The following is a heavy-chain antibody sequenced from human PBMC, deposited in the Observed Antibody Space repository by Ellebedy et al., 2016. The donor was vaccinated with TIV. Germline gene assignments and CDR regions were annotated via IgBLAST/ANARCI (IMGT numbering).Heavy chain of an antibody. D-gene: IGHD3-22*01. Sequence: PGGSLRLSCSASGFTFSSYAMHWVRQAPGKGLEYVSSISHIGGSRYYADSVQGRFTISRDNSKNTLYLQMSSLRAEDTAMYYCVREYDSSGYYPNWGQGTLVTVSS. V-gene: IGHV3-64D*06. CDR3: VREYDSSGYYPN. J-gene: IGHJ4*02. CDR2: ISHIGGSR. CDR1: GFTFSSYA.